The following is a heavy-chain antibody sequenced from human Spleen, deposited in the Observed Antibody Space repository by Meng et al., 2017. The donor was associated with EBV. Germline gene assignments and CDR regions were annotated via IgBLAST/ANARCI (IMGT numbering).Heavy chain of an antibody. CDR2: ISAYNRNT. D-gene: IGHD3-22*01. J-gene: IGHJ4*02. CDR1: AYTFNNYG. CDR3: ATVSEYASSGRDY. Sequence: QQVASEPGSTQLGAPVTSSCTASAYTFNNYGITWVRQAPGKGLEWIGWISAYNRNTEYAPQFRGSVTMTTDTSTSTAYLDLRRLISDETSVYYCATVSEYASSGRDYWGQGTLVTVSS. V-gene: IGHV1-18*01.